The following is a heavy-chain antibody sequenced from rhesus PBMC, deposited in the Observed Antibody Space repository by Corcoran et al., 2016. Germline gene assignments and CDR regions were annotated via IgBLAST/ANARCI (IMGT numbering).Heavy chain of an antibody. CDR2: IGGSGGHT. J-gene: IGHJ4*01. V-gene: IGHV4-165*02. CDR1: GGSISGYY. Sequence: QVQLQESGPGLVKPSETLSLTFAVSGGSISGYYLNWIRQPPGEGLEWIGYIGGSGGHTYSSPALKTRGIILSHTSKNQFSLNLSSVTAADTAVYYCARTGYSGSYYYLDYFDYWGQGVLVTVSS. D-gene: IGHD3-16*01. CDR3: ARTGYSGSYYYLDYFDY.